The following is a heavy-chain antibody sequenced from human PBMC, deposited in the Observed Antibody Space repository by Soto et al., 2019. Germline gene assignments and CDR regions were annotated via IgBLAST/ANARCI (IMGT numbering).Heavy chain of an antibody. J-gene: IGHJ4*02. V-gene: IGHV4-30-4*01. D-gene: IGHD5-12*01. CDR3: ARVRQWLRFSFDY. Sequence: QVQLQESGPGRVKPSQTLSLTCTVSGGSISSGDYYWSWIRQPPGKGLEWIGYIYYSGSTYYNPSLKSRSTRSVDTSKNQFSLKLCSVTAADTAVYYCARVRQWLRFSFDYWGQGTLVTVSS. CDR1: GGSISSGDYY. CDR2: IYYSGST.